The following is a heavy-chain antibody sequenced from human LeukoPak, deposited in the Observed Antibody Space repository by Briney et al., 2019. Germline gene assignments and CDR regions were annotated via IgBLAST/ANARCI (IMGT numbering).Heavy chain of an antibody. CDR3: ARDDGDLEDRYCSSTSCYTPYYYGMDV. CDR2: ISSSSSYI. D-gene: IGHD2-2*02. Sequence: GGSLRLSCAASGFTFSSYSMNWVRQAPGKGLEWVSSISSSSSYIYYADSVKGRFTISRDNAKNSLYLQMNSLRAEDTAVYYYARDDGDLEDRYCSSTSCYTPYYYGMDVWGQGTTVTVSS. CDR1: GFTFSSYS. V-gene: IGHV3-21*01. J-gene: IGHJ6*02.